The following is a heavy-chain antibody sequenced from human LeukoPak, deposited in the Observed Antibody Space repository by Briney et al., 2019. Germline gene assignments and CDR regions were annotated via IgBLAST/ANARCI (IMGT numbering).Heavy chain of an antibody. J-gene: IGHJ6*02. CDR3: ARDRRDYGDPISYGMDV. CDR1: GGSISSGGYY. D-gene: IGHD4-17*01. CDR2: IYYSGST. V-gene: IGHV4-31*03. Sequence: SETLSLTCTVSGGSISSGGYYWSWIRQHPGKGLEWIGYIYYSGSTYYNPSLKSRVTISVDTSKNQFYLKLSSVTAADTAVYYCARDRRDYGDPISYGMDVWGQGTTVTVSS.